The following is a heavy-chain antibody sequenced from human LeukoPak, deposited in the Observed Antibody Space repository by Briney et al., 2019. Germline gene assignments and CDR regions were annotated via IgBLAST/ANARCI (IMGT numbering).Heavy chain of an antibody. CDR1: GFTFSSYW. V-gene: IGHV3-7*01. Sequence: GGSLRLSCAASGFTFSSYWMSWVRQAPGKGLEWVANIKQDGSEKYYVDSVKGRFTISRDNAKNSLYLQMNSLRAEDTAVYYCARDPGLRRDGYNYDYWGQGTLVTVSS. CDR2: IKQDGSEK. J-gene: IGHJ4*02. CDR3: ARDPGLRRDGYNYDY. D-gene: IGHD5-24*01.